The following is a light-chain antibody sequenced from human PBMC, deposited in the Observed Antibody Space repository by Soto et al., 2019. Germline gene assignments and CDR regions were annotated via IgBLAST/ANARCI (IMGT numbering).Light chain of an antibody. V-gene: IGLV2-14*01. J-gene: IGLJ1*01. CDR3: SSSTSSNTFV. Sequence: QSVLTQPASVPGAPGQSITISCTGTNSDVNYVSWHQQHPGKAPKLMIYEVINRSSGVSTRFSGSKSGNTASLTISGLQAEDEADYYCSSSTSSNTFVFGTGTKLTVL. CDR2: EVI. CDR1: NSDVNY.